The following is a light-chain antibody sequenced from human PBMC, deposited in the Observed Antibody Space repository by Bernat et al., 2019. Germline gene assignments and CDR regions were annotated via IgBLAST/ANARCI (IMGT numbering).Light chain of an antibody. V-gene: IGKV3-20*01. J-gene: IGKJ2*01. CDR1: QSIIGSY. CDR3: QQYDNTPPAYT. Sequence: EIVLTQSPGTLSLSPGERATLSCRASQSIIGSYLAWYQQKPGQAPRLLIYGASSRATGIPDRFSVSGSGTDFTLTISRLEPEDFAVYYCQQYDNTPPAYTFGQGTKLEIK. CDR2: GAS.